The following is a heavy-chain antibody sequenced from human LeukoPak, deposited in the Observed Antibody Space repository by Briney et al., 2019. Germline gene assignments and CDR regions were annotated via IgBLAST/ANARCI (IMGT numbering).Heavy chain of an antibody. V-gene: IGHV1-69*01. CDR2: IIPIFGTA. CDR3: ARGLGVVPAAPFDY. CDR1: GGTFSSYA. J-gene: IGHJ4*02. Sequence: SVKVSCKASGGTFSSYAISRVRQAPGQGFEWLGGIIPIFGTANYAQKFQGRVTITADESTSTAYMELSSLRSEDTAVYYCARGLGVVPAAPFDYWGQGTVVTVYS. D-gene: IGHD2-2*01.